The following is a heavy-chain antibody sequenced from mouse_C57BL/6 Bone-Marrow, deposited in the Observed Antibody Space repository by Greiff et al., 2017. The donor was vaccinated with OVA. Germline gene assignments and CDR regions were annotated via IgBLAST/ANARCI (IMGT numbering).Heavy chain of an antibody. CDR2: ISDGGSYT. J-gene: IGHJ3*01. CDR3: ARGDLPWFAY. Sequence: EVMLVESGGGLVKPGGSLKLSCAASGFTFSSYAMSWVRQTPEKRLEWVATISDGGSYTYYPANVKGRFTISRDNAKNNLYLQMSHLKSEDTAMNYCARGDLPWFAYWGQGTLVTVSA. D-gene: IGHD2-1*01. CDR1: GFTFSSYA. V-gene: IGHV5-4*03.